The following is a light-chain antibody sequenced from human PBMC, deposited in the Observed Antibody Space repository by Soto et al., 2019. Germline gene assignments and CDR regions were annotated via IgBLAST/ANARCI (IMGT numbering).Light chain of an antibody. CDR1: QGISSA. CDR2: DVS. CDR3: QHFNTYPALT. V-gene: IGKV1-13*02. J-gene: IGKJ4*01. Sequence: AIQLTQSPSSLSASVGDRVSIACRASQGISSALAWYQQKPGKSPNLLIYDVSSLESGVPSRFSGSGSGTDFTLTISSLQPEDFATYYCQHFNTYPALTFGGGTKMEIK.